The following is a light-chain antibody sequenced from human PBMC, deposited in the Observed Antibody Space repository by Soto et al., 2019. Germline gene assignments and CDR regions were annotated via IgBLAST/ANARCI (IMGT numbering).Light chain of an antibody. J-gene: IGKJ1*01. CDR3: QQYNTYSWT. V-gene: IGKV1-5*03. CDR1: QSISSW. CDR2: KAS. Sequence: DIQMTQSPSTLSASVGDRVTITCRASQSISSWLAWYQQKPGKAPKLLIYKASNLESGVPSRFSGSGSWTEFTLTISSLQPDDFATYYCQQYNTYSWTFGQGTKVDIK.